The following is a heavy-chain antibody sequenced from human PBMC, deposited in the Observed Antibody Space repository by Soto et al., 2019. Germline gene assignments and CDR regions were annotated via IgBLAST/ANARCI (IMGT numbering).Heavy chain of an antibody. V-gene: IGHV3-13*01. D-gene: IGHD1-26*01. CDR1: GFSFSTYD. CDR2: IGTAGDT. J-gene: IGHJ6*02. Sequence: EVQLVESGGGLVQPGGSLRLSCAASGFSFSTYDIQWVRQTAGKGLEWVSAIGTAGDTHYSGSVKGRFTISRENAKDSAYLPMNSLRVEDTAVYYCARDPSGWGLDVWGQGTTVTISS. CDR3: ARDPSGWGLDV.